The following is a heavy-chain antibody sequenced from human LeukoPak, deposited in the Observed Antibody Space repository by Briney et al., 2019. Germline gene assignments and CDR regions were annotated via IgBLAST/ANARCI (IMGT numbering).Heavy chain of an antibody. Sequence: GRSLRLSCAASRFTFSNYVMHWVRQAPGKGLEWVAVISYDGSDKYYADSVKGRFTISRDNAKNSLYLQMNSLRAEDTAIYYCALPHYYDSEGASDMDLWGKGTTVTISS. CDR2: ISYDGSDK. D-gene: IGHD3-10*01. CDR1: RFTFSNYV. J-gene: IGHJ6*03. V-gene: IGHV3-30*03. CDR3: ALPHYYDSEGASDMDL.